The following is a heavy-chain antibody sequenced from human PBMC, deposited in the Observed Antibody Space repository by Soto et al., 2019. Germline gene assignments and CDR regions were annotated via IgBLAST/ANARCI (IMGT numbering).Heavy chain of an antibody. Sequence: SETLSLTCTVSGGSISSYYWSWIRQPPGKGLEWIGYIYYSGSTNYNPSLKSRVTISVDTSKNQFSLKLSSVTAADTAVYYCARRGYGSGSAYGMDVWGQGTTVTVSS. CDR3: ARRGYGSGSAYGMDV. CDR1: GGSISSYY. CDR2: IYYSGST. D-gene: IGHD3-10*01. J-gene: IGHJ6*02. V-gene: IGHV4-59*08.